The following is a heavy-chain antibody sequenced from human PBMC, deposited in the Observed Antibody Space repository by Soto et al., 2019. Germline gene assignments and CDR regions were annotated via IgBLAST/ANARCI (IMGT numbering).Heavy chain of an antibody. CDR2: IRSKAYGGTT. V-gene: IGHV3-49*03. J-gene: IGHJ6*02. CDR3: TRDPNYYDSSELSYYYYGIDV. Sequence: PGGSLRLSCTASGFTFGDYAMSWFRQAPGKGLEWVGFIRSKAYGGTTEYAASVKGRFTISRDDSKSIAYLQMNSLKTEDTAVYYCTRDPNYYDSSELSYYYYGIDVWGQGTTVTVSS. D-gene: IGHD3-22*01. CDR1: GFTFGDYA.